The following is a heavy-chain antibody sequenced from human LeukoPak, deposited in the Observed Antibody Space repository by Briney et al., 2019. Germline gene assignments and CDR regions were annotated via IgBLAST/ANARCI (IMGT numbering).Heavy chain of an antibody. CDR3: ARGPYSYDSSGAFDI. J-gene: IGHJ3*02. CDR2: ISSSGST. D-gene: IGHD3-22*01. Sequence: SETLSLTCTISGGSISDYYWSWIRQPAGKGLEWIGRISSSGSTNYNPSLKSRVTISVDTSKNQFSLKLSSVTAADTAVYFCARGPYSYDSSGAFDIWGQGTMVTVSS. CDR1: GGSISDYY. V-gene: IGHV4-4*07.